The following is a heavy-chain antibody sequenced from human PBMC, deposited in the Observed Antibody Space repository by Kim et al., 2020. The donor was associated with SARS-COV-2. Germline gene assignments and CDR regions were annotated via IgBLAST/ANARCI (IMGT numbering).Heavy chain of an antibody. CDR2: ST. CDR3: AREAGDGFDY. Sequence: STNYNPSLKSRVTISVDTSKNQFSLKLSSVTAADTAVYYCAREAGDGFDYWGQGTLVTVSS. V-gene: IGHV4-59*01. D-gene: IGHD3-16*01. J-gene: IGHJ4*02.